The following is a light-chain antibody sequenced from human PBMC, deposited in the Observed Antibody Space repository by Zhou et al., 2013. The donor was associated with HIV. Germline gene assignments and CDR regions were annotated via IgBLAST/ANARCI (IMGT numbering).Light chain of an antibody. CDR1: QNLLHDNLYNY. Sequence: TVVTQSPLSLPVTPGEPASISCKSSQNLLHDNLYNYLDWFMQKPGQSPQLVIYLSSYRASGVSDRFSGSGSGTNFTLRISKVEAEDVGIYYCMAALQAPFTFGPGTTVDI. CDR3: MAALQAPFT. V-gene: IGKV2-28*01. J-gene: IGKJ3*01. CDR2: LSS.